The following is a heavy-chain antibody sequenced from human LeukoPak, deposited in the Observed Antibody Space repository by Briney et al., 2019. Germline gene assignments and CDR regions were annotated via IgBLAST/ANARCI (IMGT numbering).Heavy chain of an antibody. D-gene: IGHD3-10*01. CDR2: INPNSGGT. Sequence: ASVKVSCKASGYTFTSYGISWVRQAPGQGLEWMGWINPNSGGTNYAQKFQGRVTMTRDTSISTAYMELSRLRSDDTAVYYCARVPQLTMVRPPFDYWGQGTLVTVSS. CDR3: ARVPQLTMVRPPFDY. V-gene: IGHV1-2*02. J-gene: IGHJ4*02. CDR1: GYTFTSYG.